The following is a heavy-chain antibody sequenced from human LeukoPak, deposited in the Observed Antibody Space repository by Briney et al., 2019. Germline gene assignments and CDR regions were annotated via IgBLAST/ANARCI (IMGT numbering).Heavy chain of an antibody. CDR2: IYYGGST. D-gene: IGHD2-2*01. CDR1: GVTFSSYAM. Sequence: PGGSLRLSCAASGVTFSSYAMSWVRQPPGKGLEWIGSIYYGGSTYYNPSLKSRVTISVDTSKNQFSLKVSSVTAADTAVYYCARDTGHQLSRRNYYAMDVWGQGTTVTVSS. V-gene: IGHV4-39*07. CDR3: ARDTGHQLSRRNYYAMDV. J-gene: IGHJ6*02.